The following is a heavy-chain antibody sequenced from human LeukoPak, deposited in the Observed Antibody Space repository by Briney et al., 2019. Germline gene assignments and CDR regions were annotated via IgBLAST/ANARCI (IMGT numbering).Heavy chain of an antibody. J-gene: IGHJ3*02. CDR1: AYTFTAYY. D-gene: IGHD1-14*01. CDR3: ARRSRNGLDAFDI. V-gene: IGHV1-2*02. CDR2: LDPNNGDT. Sequence: ASVKVSCKASAYTFTAYYLHWVRQAPGQGFQWMGWLDPNNGDTEYAQKFQGRVTMTRDRSISTAYMDPGRLTSDDTAVYYCARRSRNGLDAFDIWGQGTMVTVSS.